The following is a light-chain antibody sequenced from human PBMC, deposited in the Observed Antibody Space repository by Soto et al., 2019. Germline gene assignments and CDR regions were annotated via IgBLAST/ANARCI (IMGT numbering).Light chain of an antibody. CDR3: QQYDDLPIT. Sequence: DIQMTQSPSSLSASVGDRVTITCRASQDISDNLNWYQQKPGKAPKVLIYDASHLQTGVPSRFSGRGSGTDFTFTISSLQPDASRIYYCQQYDDLPITFGQGTRLEI. V-gene: IGKV1-33*01. CDR1: QDISDN. CDR2: DAS. J-gene: IGKJ5*01.